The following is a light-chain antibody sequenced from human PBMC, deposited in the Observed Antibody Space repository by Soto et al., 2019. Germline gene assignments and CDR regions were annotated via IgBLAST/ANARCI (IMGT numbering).Light chain of an antibody. V-gene: IGKV1-39*01. CDR3: QQSYSSPLLA. CDR1: QIIDSY. Sequence: DIHMTQSPSSLYASIGDRVTITCRASQIIDSYLNWYQQKGGKAPKLLIYGVSKLQSGVPPRISGSGSGTEFTLTITGLQLYDFATYYCQQSYSSPLLAFGGGTKVEIK. J-gene: IGKJ4*01. CDR2: GVS.